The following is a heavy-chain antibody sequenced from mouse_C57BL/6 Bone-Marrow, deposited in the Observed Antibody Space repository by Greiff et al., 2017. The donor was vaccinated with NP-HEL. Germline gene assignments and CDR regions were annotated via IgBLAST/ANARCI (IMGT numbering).Heavy chain of an antibody. V-gene: IGHV1-22*01. D-gene: IGHD2-5*01. J-gene: IGHJ3*01. CDR2: INPNNGGT. CDR1: GYTFTDYN. Sequence: EVQLQESGPELVKPGASVKMSCKASGYTFTDYNMHWVKQSHGKSLEWIGYINPNNGGTSYNQQFKGKATLTVNKSSSTAYMELRSLTSEDSAVYYCAYYSNYGGFAYWGQGTLVTVSA. CDR3: AYYSNYGGFAY.